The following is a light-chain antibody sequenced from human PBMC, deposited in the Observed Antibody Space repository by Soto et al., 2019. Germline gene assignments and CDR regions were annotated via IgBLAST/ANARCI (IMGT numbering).Light chain of an antibody. J-gene: IGKJ2*01. V-gene: IGKV3-20*01. CDR2: GAS. CDR1: QSVSSSY. CDR3: QQLYT. Sequence: EIVLTQSPGTLSLSPGERATLSCRASQSVSSSYLAWYQQKPGQAPWLLIYGASSRATGIPDRFSGSGSGTDFTLTISRLEPEDFAVYYCQQLYTFGQGTKLEIK.